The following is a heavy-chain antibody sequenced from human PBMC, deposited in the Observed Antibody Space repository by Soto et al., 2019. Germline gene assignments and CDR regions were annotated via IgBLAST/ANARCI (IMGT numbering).Heavy chain of an antibody. CDR1: GFTFSSYS. J-gene: IGHJ4*02. CDR3: AKGAAALLFDY. D-gene: IGHD2-15*01. V-gene: IGHV3-23*01. CDR2: ISGSGGST. Sequence: GALRLSCSASGFTFSSYSMSWVRQAPGKGLEWVSAISGSGGSTYYADSVKGRFTISRDNSKNTLYLQMNSLRAEDTAVYYCAKGAAALLFDYWGQGTLVNVSS.